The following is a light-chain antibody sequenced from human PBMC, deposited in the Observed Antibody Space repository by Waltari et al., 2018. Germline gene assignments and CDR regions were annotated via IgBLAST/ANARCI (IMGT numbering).Light chain of an antibody. CDR1: SPNIGSNT. CDR3: AAWDDSLNGYV. CDR2: SNN. V-gene: IGLV1-44*01. J-gene: IGLJ1*01. Sequence: QSVLTQPPSASGTPGQRFTISCSGSSPNIGSNTENGYQQLPATAPKLLLYSNNPRPSGGPVRFSGSESGTSASLAISGLQSEDEADYYCAAWDDSLNGYVFGTGTKVTVL.